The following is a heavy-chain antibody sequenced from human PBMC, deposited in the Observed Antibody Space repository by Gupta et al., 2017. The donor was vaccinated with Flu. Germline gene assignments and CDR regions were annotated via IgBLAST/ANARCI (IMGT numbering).Heavy chain of an antibody. CDR2: IYYSGST. D-gene: IGHD2-2*01. V-gene: IGHV4-39*01. Sequence: WIRQPPGKGLEWIGSIYYSGSTYYNPSLKSRVTISVDTSKNQFSLKLSSVTAADTAVYYCARHSSRGPMIDYWGQGTLVTVSS. J-gene: IGHJ4*02. CDR3: ARHSSRGPMIDY.